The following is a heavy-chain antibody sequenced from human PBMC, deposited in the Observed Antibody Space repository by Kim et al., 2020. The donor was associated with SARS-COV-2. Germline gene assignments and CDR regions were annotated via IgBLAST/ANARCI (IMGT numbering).Heavy chain of an antibody. Sequence: GGSLRLSCTASGFTFGVYAMSWVRQAPGKGLEWVGFIRSKAYGGTTEYAASVKGRFTISRDDSKSIAYLQMNSLKTEDTAVYYCTRDNYGDYGLYWGQGTLVTVSS. D-gene: IGHD4-17*01. CDR2: IRSKAYGGTT. CDR3: TRDNYGDYGLY. V-gene: IGHV3-49*04. CDR1: GFTFGVYA. J-gene: IGHJ4*02.